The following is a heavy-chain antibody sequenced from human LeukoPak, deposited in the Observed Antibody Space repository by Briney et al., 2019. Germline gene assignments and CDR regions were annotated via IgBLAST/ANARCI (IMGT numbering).Heavy chain of an antibody. CDR2: IKNKAESYTT. CDR3: ARAERLGPFDY. V-gene: IGHV3-72*01. J-gene: IGHJ4*02. CDR1: GFTFSDHY. Sequence: PGGCLRLSCVASGFTFSDHYMDWVRQAPGKGLEWVGRIKNKAESYTTEYAASVKGRFTISRDESKNSLYLQMNSLKTEDTAVYYCARAERLGPFDYWGQGALVTVSS. D-gene: IGHD5-24*01.